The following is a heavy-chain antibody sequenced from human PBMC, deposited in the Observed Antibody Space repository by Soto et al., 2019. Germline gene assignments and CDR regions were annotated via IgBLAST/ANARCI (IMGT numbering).Heavy chain of an antibody. J-gene: IGHJ4*02. CDR2: ISFDGVNK. CDR1: GFTFNKFA. V-gene: IGHV3-30-3*01. Sequence: QVRLVESGGGAVQPGRSLTVSCVASGFTFNKFAMHWVRQAPGKVLEWVAFISFDGVNKYYTDSVKGRFTISRDRSKSTLLLQMNSLGAEDTAVYYCARDLLSCGNDCYDDDWGQGTLVTVSS. D-gene: IGHD2-21*02. CDR3: ARDLLSCGNDCYDDD.